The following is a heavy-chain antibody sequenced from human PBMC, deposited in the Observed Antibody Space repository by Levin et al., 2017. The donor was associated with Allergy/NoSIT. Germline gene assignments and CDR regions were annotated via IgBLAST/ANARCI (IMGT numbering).Heavy chain of an antibody. V-gene: IGHV1-18*01. D-gene: IGHD3-22*01. J-gene: IGHJ6*02. CDR2: ISAYNGQT. CDR1: GYTFASNG. Sequence: GESLKISCKASGYTFASNGISWVRQAPGQGLEWMGWISAYNGQTKYAQNFQGRVTMTTDTSTSTAYMELRSLRSDDTAVYYCARGTDYYDNSGYYSNYYYGMDVWGQGTTVIVSS. CDR3: ARGTDYYDNSGYYSNYYYGMDV.